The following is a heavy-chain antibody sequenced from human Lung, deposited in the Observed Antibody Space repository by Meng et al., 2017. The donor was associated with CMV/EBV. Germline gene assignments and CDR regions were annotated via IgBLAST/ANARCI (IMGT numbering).Heavy chain of an antibody. CDR1: GYNFTSYG. Sequence: QGQCVQYGTEVKKPGAYVKVSCKATGYNFTSYGLSWVGQDPGKGLEWMRWINDYNGDTNYAQTLQGRVTMTTDTSTSTAYMELRSLRSDDTAVYYCARVEVGITSGDYWGQGTLVTVS. CDR3: ARVEVGITSGDY. V-gene: IGHV1-18*01. CDR2: INDYNGDT. J-gene: IGHJ4*02. D-gene: IGHD1-26*01.